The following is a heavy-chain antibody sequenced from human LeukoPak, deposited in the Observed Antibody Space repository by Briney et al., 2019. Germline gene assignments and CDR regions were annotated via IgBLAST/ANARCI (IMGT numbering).Heavy chain of an antibody. CDR1: GFTFAGHD. D-gene: IGHD2-2*02. CDR3: AKELGHTLPFDC. Sequence: GGSLRLSCAASGFTFAGHDMSWVRQAPGKGLEWVSSIRGSGGGTYHADSVKGRFTISRDSSKNTLYLQMNSLRGEDTAIYYCAKELGHTLPFDCWGQGTLVTVSS. V-gene: IGHV3-23*01. J-gene: IGHJ4*02. CDR2: IRGSGGGT.